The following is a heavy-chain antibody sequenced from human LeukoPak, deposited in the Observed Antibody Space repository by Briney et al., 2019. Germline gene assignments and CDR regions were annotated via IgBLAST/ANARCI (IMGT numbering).Heavy chain of an antibody. CDR3: ASGLMSIRFDY. Sequence: ASVKVSCKASGYTFTSYGISWVRQAPGQGLEWMGWISASDGSTNYAQKLQGRVTMTTDTSTSTAYMELRSLRSDDTAVYYCASGLMSIRFDYWGQGTLVTVSS. V-gene: IGHV1-18*01. D-gene: IGHD3-3*02. CDR1: GYTFTSYG. J-gene: IGHJ4*02. CDR2: ISASDGST.